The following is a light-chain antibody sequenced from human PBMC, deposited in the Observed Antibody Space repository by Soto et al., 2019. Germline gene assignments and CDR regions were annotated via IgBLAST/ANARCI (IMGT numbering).Light chain of an antibody. Sequence: QSVLTQPPSVSGAPGQRVTISCTGSSSNIGAGYDVHWYQQLPGTAPKLLIYGNSNRPSGVPDRFSGSKSGTSASLAITGLQAEDEADYYCQSYDSSLSGYLCVFGTGTKITVL. V-gene: IGLV1-40*01. CDR3: QSYDSSLSGYLCV. J-gene: IGLJ1*01. CDR2: GNS. CDR1: SSNIGAGYD.